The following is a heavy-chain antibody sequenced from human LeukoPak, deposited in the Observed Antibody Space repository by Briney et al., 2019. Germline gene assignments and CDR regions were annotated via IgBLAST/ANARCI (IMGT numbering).Heavy chain of an antibody. J-gene: IGHJ5*02. D-gene: IGHD3-10*01. CDR1: GGSFSGYY. CDR2: INHSGST. V-gene: IGHV4-34*01. Sequence: SETLSLTCAVYGGSFSGYYWSWIRQPPGKGLEWFGEINHSGSTNYNPSLKSRVTISVDTSKNQFSLKLSSVTAADTAVYYCARGFGSGSYLDWFDPWGQGTLVTVSS. CDR3: ARGFGSGSYLDWFDP.